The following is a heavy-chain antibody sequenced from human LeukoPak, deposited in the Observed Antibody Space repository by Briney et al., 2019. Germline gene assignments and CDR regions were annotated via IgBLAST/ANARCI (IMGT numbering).Heavy chain of an antibody. CDR1: EFTFSSYA. CDR2: ISAWGGNT. Sequence: PGGSLTLSCAASEFTFSSYAMIWLRQAPGKGLEWVSAISAWGGNTYYADSVKGRFTISRDNSKNTLYLQMNSLRAEDTAVYCCAKAKTAGTSRYYYYGMDVWGQGTTVTVSS. CDR3: AKAKTAGTSRYYYYGMDV. V-gene: IGHV3-23*01. J-gene: IGHJ6*02. D-gene: IGHD6-13*01.